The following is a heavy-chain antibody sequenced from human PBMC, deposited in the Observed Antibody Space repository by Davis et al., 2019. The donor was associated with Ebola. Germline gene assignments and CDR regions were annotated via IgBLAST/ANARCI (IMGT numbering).Heavy chain of an antibody. V-gene: IGHV3-21*01. J-gene: IGHJ6*02. CDR3: ARSSIAARPGYYYGMDV. Sequence: GESLKISCAASGFTFSSYATSWVRQAPGKGLEWVSIISNSGGETYYADSVKGRFTISRDNAKNSLYLQMHSLRAEDTAVYYCARSSIAARPGYYYGMDVWGQGTTVTVSS. CDR2: ISNSGGET. D-gene: IGHD6-6*01. CDR1: GFTFSSYA.